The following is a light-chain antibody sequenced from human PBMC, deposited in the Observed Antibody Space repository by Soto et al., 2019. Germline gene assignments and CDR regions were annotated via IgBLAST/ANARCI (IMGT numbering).Light chain of an antibody. CDR1: SSDVGRYDL. CDR2: EVN. Sequence: QSALTQPASVSGSPGQSVTISCTGTSSDVGRYDLVSWYQHHPGHAPKLIIAEVNKRPSGVSNRFSGSKSGNTASLTISGLQAADAADYLCCSFAGTSTVVFGTGTRSPS. CDR3: CSFAGTSTVV. V-gene: IGLV2-23*02. J-gene: IGLJ1*01.